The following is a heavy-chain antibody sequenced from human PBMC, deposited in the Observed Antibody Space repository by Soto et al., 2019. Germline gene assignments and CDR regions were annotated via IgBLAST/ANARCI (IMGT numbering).Heavy chain of an antibody. J-gene: IGHJ6*01. V-gene: IGHV3-30*18. CDR2: ISFDGGNQ. D-gene: IGHD1-20*01. Sequence: QEQPVETGGGVVQPGRSLRLSCAASGFTFGSYGIHWVRQAPGKGLEWVAAISFDGGNQYYADSVKGRFSISRDDYKKTVSLQMNSLRAEDTALYHCAKDLVGGNWPSYYYGMDVWGLGTTVTVSS. CDR3: AKDLVGGNWPSYYYGMDV. CDR1: GFTFGSYG.